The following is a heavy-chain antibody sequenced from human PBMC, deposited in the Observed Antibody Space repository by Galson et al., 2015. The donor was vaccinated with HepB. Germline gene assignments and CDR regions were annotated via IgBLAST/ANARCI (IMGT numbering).Heavy chain of an antibody. V-gene: IGHV3-7*01. CDR1: GFTFSSYW. CDR3: ARDRRIYDFWSGRHPNVDY. CDR2: IKQDGSEK. D-gene: IGHD3-3*01. Sequence: SLRLSCAASGFTFSSYWMSWVRQAPGKGLEWVANIKQDGSEKYYVDSVKGRFTISRDNAKNSLYLQMNSLRAEDTAVYYCARDRRIYDFWSGRHPNVDYWGQGTLVTVSS. J-gene: IGHJ4*02.